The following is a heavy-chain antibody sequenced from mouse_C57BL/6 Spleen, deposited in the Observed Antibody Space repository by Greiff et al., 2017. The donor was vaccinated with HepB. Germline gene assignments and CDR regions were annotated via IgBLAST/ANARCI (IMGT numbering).Heavy chain of an antibody. V-gene: IGHV1-59*01. CDR2: IDPSDSYT. J-gene: IGHJ3*01. D-gene: IGHD2-4*01. CDR3: ATVYDYDPPFAY. CDR1: GYTFTSYW. Sequence: QVQLKQPGAELVRPGTSVKLSCKASGYTFTSYWMHWVKQRPGQGLEWIGVIDPSDSYTNYNQKFKGKATLTVDTSSSTAYMQLSSLTSEDSAVYYCATVYDYDPPFAYWGQGTLVTVSA.